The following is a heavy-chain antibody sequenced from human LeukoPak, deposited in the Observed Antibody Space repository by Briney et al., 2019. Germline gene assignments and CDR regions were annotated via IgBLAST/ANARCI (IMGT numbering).Heavy chain of an antibody. CDR3: AREPPSMTTVVTRAFDI. CDR2: INPNSGGT. D-gene: IGHD4-23*01. Sequence: GASVKVSCKASGYTFTGYYMHWVRQAPGQGLEWMGWINPNSGGTNYAQKFQGRVTMTRDTSISTAYMELSRLRSDDTAVYYCAREPPSMTTVVTRAFDIWGQGTMVTVSS. CDR1: GYTFTGYY. V-gene: IGHV1-2*02. J-gene: IGHJ3*02.